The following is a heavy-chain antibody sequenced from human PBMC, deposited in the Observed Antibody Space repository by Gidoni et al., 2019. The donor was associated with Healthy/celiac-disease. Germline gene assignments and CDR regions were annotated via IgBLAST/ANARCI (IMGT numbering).Heavy chain of an antibody. CDR3: ARAPSRRAAAGHYFDY. J-gene: IGHJ4*02. V-gene: IGHV4-4*07. D-gene: IGHD6-13*01. Sequence: PSLKSRVSMSVDTSNNQFSLQLSSVTAADTAVYYCARAPSRRAAAGHYFDYWGQGTLVTVSS.